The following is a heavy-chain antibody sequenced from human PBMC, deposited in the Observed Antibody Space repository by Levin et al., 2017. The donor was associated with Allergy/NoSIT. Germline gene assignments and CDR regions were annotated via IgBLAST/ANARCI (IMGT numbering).Heavy chain of an antibody. CDR3: ARWVCSSTSGYFDY. V-gene: IGHV3-30-3*01. Sequence: PGGSLRLSCAASGFNFSSHAMHWVRQAPGKGLEWVAVISYDGSNKYYTDSVKGRFTISRATSKNTPYLQMNSLRAEATALYYCARWVCSSTSGYFDYWGQGTRVTVSS. J-gene: IGHJ4*02. D-gene: IGHD2-2*01. CDR2: ISYDGSNK. CDR1: GFNFSSHA.